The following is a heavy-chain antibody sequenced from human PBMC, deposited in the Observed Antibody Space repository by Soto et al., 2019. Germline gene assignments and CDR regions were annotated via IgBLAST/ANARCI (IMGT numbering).Heavy chain of an antibody. Sequence: GGSLRLSCAASGFTFSSYAMHWVRQAPGKGLEWVAVISYDGSNKYYADSVKGRFTIFRDNSKNTLYLQMNSLRAEDTAVYHCARARDYYGSGSYFYYYYYYGMDVWGQGTTVTVSS. CDR1: GFTFSSYA. CDR2: ISYDGSNK. J-gene: IGHJ6*02. V-gene: IGHV3-30-3*01. D-gene: IGHD3-10*01. CDR3: ARARDYYGSGSYFYYYYYYGMDV.